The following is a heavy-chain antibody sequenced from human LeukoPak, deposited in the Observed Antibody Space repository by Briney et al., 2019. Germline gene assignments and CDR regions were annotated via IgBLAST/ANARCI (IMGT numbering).Heavy chain of an antibody. CDR2: IREDGSEK. V-gene: IGHV3-7*01. CDR1: GFTFSNYW. CDR3: ARDLGPHYFGSGSYVWFGMDV. D-gene: IGHD3-10*01. Sequence: GGSLRLSCAASGFTFSNYWMNWVRQAPGKGLEWVANIREDGSEKYYVVSVKGRFTISRDNAKNSLYLQMNSLRAEDTAVYYCARDLGPHYFGSGSYVWFGMDVWGQGTTVTVSS. J-gene: IGHJ6*02.